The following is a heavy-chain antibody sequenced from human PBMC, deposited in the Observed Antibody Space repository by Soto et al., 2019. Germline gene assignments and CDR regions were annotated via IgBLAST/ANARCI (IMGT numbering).Heavy chain of an antibody. CDR1: GGSISSGNYS. CDR2: IYHSGST. CDR3: ARRVQDGGRFYYVDY. D-gene: IGHD3-22*01. J-gene: IGHJ4*02. Sequence: SETLSLTCTVSGGSISSGNYSWSWIRQPPGKGLEWIGYIYHSGSTYYNPSLKSRVTISVDRSKNQFSLKLSSVTAADTAVYYCARRVQDGGRFYYVDYCGQGILVTVSS. V-gene: IGHV4-30-2*01.